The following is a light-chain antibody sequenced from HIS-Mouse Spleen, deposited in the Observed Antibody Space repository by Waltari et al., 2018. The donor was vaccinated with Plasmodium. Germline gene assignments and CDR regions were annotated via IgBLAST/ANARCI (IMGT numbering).Light chain of an antibody. CDR2: DAS. CDR3: QQRSNWPIT. J-gene: IGKJ5*01. V-gene: IGKV3-11*01. Sequence: EIVLTQSPATLSLSPGERATLSCRASQRVSSYLAWYQQKPGQAPRLLIYDASNRATGIPARVSGSGSGTDFTLTISCLEPEDLAVYYCQQRSNWPITFGQGTRLEIK. CDR1: QRVSSY.